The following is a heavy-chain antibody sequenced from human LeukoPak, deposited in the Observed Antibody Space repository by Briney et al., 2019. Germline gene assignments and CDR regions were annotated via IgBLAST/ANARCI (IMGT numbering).Heavy chain of an antibody. Sequence: GGSLRLSCAASRFTISSYAMSWVRQAPGKGLEWVSGISGSSGSTYYADSVKGRFTISRDSSKNTLYLQMNSLRAEDTAVYYCAKQESEQWLAPDTFDYWGQGTLVTVSS. V-gene: IGHV3-23*01. CDR2: ISGSSGST. CDR1: RFTISSYA. D-gene: IGHD6-19*01. J-gene: IGHJ4*02. CDR3: AKQESEQWLAPDTFDY.